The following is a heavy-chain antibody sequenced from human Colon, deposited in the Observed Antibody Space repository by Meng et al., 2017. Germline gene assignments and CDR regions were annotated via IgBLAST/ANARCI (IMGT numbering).Heavy chain of an antibody. CDR2: ILQSGTT. Sequence: QLQLQESGSGLVKTSQTLSLTCAVSGGSINSGGDSWSWIRQPPGKGLEWIGYILQSGTTYYNPSLQSRGTISVDRSKNQLSLKLKSVTAADTAVYYCARGVEDYYDSSGFAWYFDSWGQGTLVTVSS. V-gene: IGHV4-30-2*01. CDR1: GGSINSGGDS. J-gene: IGHJ4*02. CDR3: ARGVEDYYDSSGFAWYFDS. D-gene: IGHD3-22*01.